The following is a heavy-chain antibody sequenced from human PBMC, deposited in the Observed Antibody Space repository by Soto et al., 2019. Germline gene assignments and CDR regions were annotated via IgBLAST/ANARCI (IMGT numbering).Heavy chain of an antibody. CDR2: IYYSGST. CDR3: ARSLYSWSGLKYFDY. V-gene: IGHV4-59*08. Sequence: PSETLSLTCTVSGDSISSLYWSWIRQPPGKGLEWIGYIYYSGSTNYNPSLKSRVTISVDTSKNQFSLKLSSVTAADTAVYYCARSLYSWSGLKYFDYWGQGTLVTVSS. J-gene: IGHJ4*02. CDR1: GDSISSLY. D-gene: IGHD2-15*01.